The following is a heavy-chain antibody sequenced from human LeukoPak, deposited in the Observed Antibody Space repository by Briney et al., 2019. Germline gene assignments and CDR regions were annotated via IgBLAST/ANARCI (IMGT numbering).Heavy chain of an antibody. CDR1: GYTFTSYY. D-gene: IGHD2-2*01. CDR3: ARKSLGYRSSTSCYGTLFDY. J-gene: IGHJ4*02. CDR2: INPSGGST. Sequence: GASVKVSCKASGYTFTSYYMHWVRQAPGQGLEWMGIINPSGGSTSYAQKFQGRVIMTRDTSTSTVYMELSSLRSEDTAVYYCARKSLGYRSSTSCYGTLFDYWGQGTLVTVSS. V-gene: IGHV1-46*01.